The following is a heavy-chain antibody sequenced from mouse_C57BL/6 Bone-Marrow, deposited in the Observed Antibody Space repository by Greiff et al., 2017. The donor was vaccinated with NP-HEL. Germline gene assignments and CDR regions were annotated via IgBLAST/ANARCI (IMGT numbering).Heavy chain of an antibody. V-gene: IGHV1-22*01. J-gene: IGHJ4*01. D-gene: IGHD1-1*01. CDR1: GYTFTDYN. CDR2: INPNNGGT. Sequence: VQLKESGPELVKPGASVKMSCKASGYTFTDYNMHWVKQSHGKSLEWIGYINPNNGGTSYNQKFKGKATLTVNKSSSTAYMELRSLTSEHSAVYYCARAYGDAMDYWRQGTPLTVSS. CDR3: ARAYGDAMDY.